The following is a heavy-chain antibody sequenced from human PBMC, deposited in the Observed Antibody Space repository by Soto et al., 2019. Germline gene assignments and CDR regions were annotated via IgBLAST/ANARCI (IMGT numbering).Heavy chain of an antibody. Sequence: SGGSLRLSCAASGFTFSDYYMSWIRQAPGKGLEWVSYISSRSSTIYYADSVKGRFTISRDNTKNSLFVQMNSLRAEDTAVYYCARLNYGDLFDYWGQGTPVTVSS. CDR2: ISSRSSTI. J-gene: IGHJ4*02. CDR3: ARLNYGDLFDY. V-gene: IGHV3-11*01. D-gene: IGHD4-17*01. CDR1: GFTFSDYY.